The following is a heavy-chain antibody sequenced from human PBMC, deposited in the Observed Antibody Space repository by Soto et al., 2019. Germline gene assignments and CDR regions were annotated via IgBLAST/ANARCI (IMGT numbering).Heavy chain of an antibody. J-gene: IGHJ4*02. V-gene: IGHV3-11*01. CDR2: ISTRSGITI. Sequence: GGSLRLSCAASGFIFSDYYMTWIRQAPGKGLEWVSYISTRSGITISYADSVKGRFTISRDNAKNTLYLQMNNLRAEDTAVYYCAREGCGYSGYDFWGQGTLVTVSS. D-gene: IGHD5-12*01. CDR3: AREGCGYSGYDF. CDR1: GFIFSDYY.